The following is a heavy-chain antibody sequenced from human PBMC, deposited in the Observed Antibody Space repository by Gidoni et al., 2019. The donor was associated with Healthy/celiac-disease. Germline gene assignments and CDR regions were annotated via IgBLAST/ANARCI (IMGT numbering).Heavy chain of an antibody. CDR3: ARGDYYDMWTDFDY. V-gene: IGHV3-74*01. J-gene: IGHJ4*02. Sequence: EVKLVESGGGLVQPGASLRLSCAASGFTFSSYWMHWVRQAPGKGLVWLSRINSDGSNTSYADSVKGRFTISRDNAKNTLYLQMNSLRAEDTAVYYCARGDYYDMWTDFDYWGQGTLVTVSS. CDR2: INSDGSNT. CDR1: GFTFSSYW. D-gene: IGHD3-9*01.